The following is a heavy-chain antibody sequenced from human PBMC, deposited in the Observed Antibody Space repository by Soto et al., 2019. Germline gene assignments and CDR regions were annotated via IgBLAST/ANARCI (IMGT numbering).Heavy chain of an antibody. CDR2: IYSGGST. Sequence: GGSLRLSCAASGFTVSSNYMSWVRQAPGKGLEWVSVIYSGGSTYYADSVKGRFTISRDNSKNTLYLQMNSLRAEDTAVYYCARRGAVADYYYYYMDVWGKGTTVTVSS. D-gene: IGHD6-19*01. V-gene: IGHV3-66*01. CDR3: ARRGAVADYYYYYMDV. CDR1: GFTVSSNY. J-gene: IGHJ6*03.